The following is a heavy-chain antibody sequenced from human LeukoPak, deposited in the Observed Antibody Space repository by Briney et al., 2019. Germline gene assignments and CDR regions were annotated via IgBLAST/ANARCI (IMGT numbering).Heavy chain of an antibody. Sequence: PSETLSLTCTVSVGSLTNISNYWGWIRQPPGKGLEWIGNIYYRGSTCYNSSLKSRVTISVDTSKNQFSLKLSSVTAADTAVYYCAKIMYDLGDHCIDSWGQGTLITVSS. CDR3: AKIMYDLGDHCIDS. J-gene: IGHJ4*02. CDR2: IYYRGST. D-gene: IGHD4-17*01. CDR1: VGSLTNISNY. V-gene: IGHV4-39*01.